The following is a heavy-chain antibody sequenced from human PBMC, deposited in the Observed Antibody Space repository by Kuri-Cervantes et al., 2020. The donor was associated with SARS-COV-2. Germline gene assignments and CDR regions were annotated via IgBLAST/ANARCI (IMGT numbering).Heavy chain of an antibody. Sequence: SETLSLTCAVSGYSISSGYYWGWIRQPPGKGLEWIGSIYHSGSTYYNPSLKSRVTISVDTSKNQFSLKLSSVTAADTAVYYCARASDYASDHYYYGMDVWGQGTTVTVSS. V-gene: IGHV4-38-2*01. CDR3: ARASDYASDHYYYGMDV. CDR2: IYHSGST. CDR1: GYSISSGYY. D-gene: IGHD3-16*01. J-gene: IGHJ6*02.